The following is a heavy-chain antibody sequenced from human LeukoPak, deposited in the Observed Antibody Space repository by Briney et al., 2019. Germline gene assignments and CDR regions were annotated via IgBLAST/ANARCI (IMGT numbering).Heavy chain of an antibody. Sequence: ASVKVSCKASGYTFTGYYIHWVRQAPGQGLEWMGWIKPNSGGTNYAQKFQGRVTMTRDTSISTAYMELSRLRSDDTAVYYCARGSIVGATFDYFDYWGQRTLVTVSS. D-gene: IGHD1-26*01. J-gene: IGHJ4*02. CDR2: IKPNSGGT. CDR3: ARGSIVGATFDYFDY. V-gene: IGHV1-2*02. CDR1: GYTFTGYY.